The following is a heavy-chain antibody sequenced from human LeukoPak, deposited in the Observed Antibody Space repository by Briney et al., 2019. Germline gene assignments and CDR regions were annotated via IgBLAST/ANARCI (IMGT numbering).Heavy chain of an antibody. J-gene: IGHJ4*02. V-gene: IGHV3-74*01. D-gene: IGHD6-19*01. Sequence: GGSLRLSCAASGITFSSSWMHWVRQVPGKGLVWVSRINSDATTTSYADSVKGRFTISRDNAKNTLYLQMNSLGVEDTAVYYCARRHFTNGWYYFDYWGQGTLVTVSS. CDR1: GITFSSSW. CDR3: ARRHFTNGWYYFDY. CDR2: INSDATTT.